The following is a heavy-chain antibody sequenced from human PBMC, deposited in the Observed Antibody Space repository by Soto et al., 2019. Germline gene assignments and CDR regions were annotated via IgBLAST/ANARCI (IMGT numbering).Heavy chain of an antibody. CDR1: GYTFTSYA. Sequence: ASVKVSCKASGYTFTSYAMHWVRQAPGQRLEWMGWINAGNGNTKYSQKFQGRVTITRDTSTSTAYMELSSLRSEDTAVYYCARMYSSGWTPYYYYYYGMDVWGQGTTVTVSS. V-gene: IGHV1-3*01. D-gene: IGHD6-19*01. J-gene: IGHJ6*02. CDR3: ARMYSSGWTPYYYYYYGMDV. CDR2: INAGNGNT.